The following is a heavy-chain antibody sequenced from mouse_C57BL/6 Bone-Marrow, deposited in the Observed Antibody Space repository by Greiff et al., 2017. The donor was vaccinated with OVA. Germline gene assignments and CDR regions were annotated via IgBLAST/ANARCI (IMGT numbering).Heavy chain of an antibody. CDR2: ISSGGSYT. J-gene: IGHJ2*01. V-gene: IGHV5-6*01. CDR1: GFTLSSYG. D-gene: IGHD1-1*01. CDR3: ARQTYGSSYGY. Sequence: EVKLVESGGDLVKPGGSLKLSCAASGFTLSSYGMSWVRQTPDKRLAWVATISSGGSYTYYPDSVKGRFTISRDNAKNTLYLQMSSLKSEDTAMYYCARQTYGSSYGYWGQGTTLTVSS.